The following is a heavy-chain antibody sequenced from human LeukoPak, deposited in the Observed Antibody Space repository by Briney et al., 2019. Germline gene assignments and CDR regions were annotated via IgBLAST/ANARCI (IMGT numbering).Heavy chain of an antibody. CDR1: GLTFGNFW. D-gene: IGHD3-10*01. V-gene: IGHV3-7*01. CDR2: IKQDGSGQ. CDR3: ARSYGHSIDY. J-gene: IGHJ4*02. Sequence: GGSLRLSCAASGLTFGNFWMCWVRQAPGKGLEWAATIKQDGSGQYYVDSVKGRFTISRDNAQNSLYLQMNNLRVEDTAVYYCARSYGHSIDYWGQGTLVTVSS.